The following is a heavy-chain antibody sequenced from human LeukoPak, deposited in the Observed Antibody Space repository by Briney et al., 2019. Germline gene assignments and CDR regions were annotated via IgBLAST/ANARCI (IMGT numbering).Heavy chain of an antibody. J-gene: IGHJ5*02. CDR3: AREITTFGLANWFDP. V-gene: IGHV3-23*01. Sequence: GGSLRLXCAASGFTFSSYAMSWVRQAPGKELEWVSAISGSGGSTYYADSVKGRFTISRDNSKNTLYLQMNSLRAEDTAVYYCAREITTFGLANWFDPWGQGTLVTVSS. D-gene: IGHD3-3*01. CDR2: ISGSGGST. CDR1: GFTFSSYA.